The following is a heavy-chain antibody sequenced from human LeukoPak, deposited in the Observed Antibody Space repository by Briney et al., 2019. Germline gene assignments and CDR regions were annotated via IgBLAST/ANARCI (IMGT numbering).Heavy chain of an antibody. J-gene: IGHJ5*02. D-gene: IGHD4-23*01. Sequence: GASVKVSCKASGYTFTGYYMHWVRQAPGQGLEWMGWINPNSGGTNYAQKFQGRVTMTRDTSISTAYMELSSLRSEDTAVYYCARGYGGNPEYNWFDPWGQGTLVTVSS. CDR2: INPNSGGT. V-gene: IGHV1-2*02. CDR3: ARGYGGNPEYNWFDP. CDR1: GYTFTGYY.